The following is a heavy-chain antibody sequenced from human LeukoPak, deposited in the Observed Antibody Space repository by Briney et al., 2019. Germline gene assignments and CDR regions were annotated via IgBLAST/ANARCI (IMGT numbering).Heavy chain of an antibody. D-gene: IGHD5-24*01. V-gene: IGHV4-4*07. CDR1: GGSISSYY. CDR3: ARHRSGWLQSSFDY. CDR2: IYTSGST. J-gene: IGHJ4*02. Sequence: SETLSLTCTVSGGSISSYYCSWIRQPAGKRLEWIGRIYTSGSTNYNPSLKSRVTLSVDTSQNQFSLKLSAVPAADTAVYYCARHRSGWLQSSFDYWGQGTLVTVSS.